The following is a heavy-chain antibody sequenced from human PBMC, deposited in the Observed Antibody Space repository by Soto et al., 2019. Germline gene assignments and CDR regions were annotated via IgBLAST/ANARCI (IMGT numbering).Heavy chain of an antibody. CDR1: GGSISSSNW. Sequence: QVQLQESGPGLVKPSGTLSLTCAVSGGSISSSNWWSWVRQPPGKGLEWIGEIYHSGSTNYNPSLKGRVTISVDKSKDRLSLKLRSVTAADTAVYYCARVVGGYYYGMDVWGQGTTVTVSS. D-gene: IGHD2-2*01. V-gene: IGHV4-4*02. J-gene: IGHJ6*02. CDR2: IYHSGST. CDR3: ARVVGGYYYGMDV.